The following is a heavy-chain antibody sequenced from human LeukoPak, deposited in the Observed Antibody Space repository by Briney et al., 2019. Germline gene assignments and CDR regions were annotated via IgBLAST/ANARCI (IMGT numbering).Heavy chain of an antibody. CDR1: GVSISSSNSY. D-gene: IGHD3-22*01. Sequence: SETLSLTCTVSGVSISSSNSYWSWIRQPPGKGLEWIGEINHSGSTNYNPSLKSRVTISVDTSKNQFSLKLSSVTAADTAVYYCARRRVGYYYGVLDYWGQGTLVTVSS. V-gene: IGHV4-39*07. CDR2: INHSGST. J-gene: IGHJ4*02. CDR3: ARRRVGYYYGVLDY.